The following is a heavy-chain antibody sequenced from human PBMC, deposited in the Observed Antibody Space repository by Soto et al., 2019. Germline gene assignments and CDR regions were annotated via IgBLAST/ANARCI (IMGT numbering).Heavy chain of an antibody. D-gene: IGHD2-21*02. Sequence: EVQLVESGGGLVQPGGSLRLSCAASGFTFSSYEMSWVRQAPGKGLEWVSYISSSGSTIYYADSVKGRFTISRDNAKNSLYLQMNSLRAEDTAVYYCARVYPVVTATNDAFDIWGQGTMVTVSS. CDR3: ARVYPVVTATNDAFDI. CDR1: GFTFSSYE. V-gene: IGHV3-48*03. CDR2: ISSSGSTI. J-gene: IGHJ3*02.